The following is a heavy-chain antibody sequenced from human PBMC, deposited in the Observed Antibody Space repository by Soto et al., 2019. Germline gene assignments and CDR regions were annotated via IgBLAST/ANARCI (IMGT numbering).Heavy chain of an antibody. CDR1: GFTFSNAW. J-gene: IGHJ5*02. CDR3: TTDIVVVPAAMFPLP. D-gene: IGHD2-2*01. V-gene: IGHV3-15*07. Sequence: PGGSLRLSCAASGFTFSNAWMNWVRQAPGKGLEWVGRIKSKTDGGTTDYAAPVKGRFTISRDDSKNTLYLQMNSLKTEDTAVYYCTTDIVVVPAAMFPLPWGQGTLVTVSS. CDR2: IKSKTDGGTT.